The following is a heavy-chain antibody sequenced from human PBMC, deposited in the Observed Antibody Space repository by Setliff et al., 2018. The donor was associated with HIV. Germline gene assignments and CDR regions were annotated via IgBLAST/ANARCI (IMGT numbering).Heavy chain of an antibody. Sequence: GASVKVSCKASGYTFTSYGISWVRQASGQGLEWMGWISAYNGNTNYAQKLQGRATMTTDTSTSTAYMELRSLRSDDTAVYYCARDRGDLSLAYYLYYGMDVWGQGTTVTVSS. CDR3: ARDRGDLSLAYYLYYGMDV. CDR2: ISAYNGNT. V-gene: IGHV1-18*01. D-gene: IGHD3-10*01. J-gene: IGHJ6*02. CDR1: GYTFTSYG.